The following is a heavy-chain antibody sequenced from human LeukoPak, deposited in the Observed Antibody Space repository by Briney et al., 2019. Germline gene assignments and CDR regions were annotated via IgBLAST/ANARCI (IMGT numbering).Heavy chain of an antibody. CDR1: GDSVSSNSAA. Sequence: SQTLSLTCAISGDSVSSNSAAWNWIRQSPSRGLEWLGRTYYRSKWYNDYAVSVKSRITINPDTSKNQFSLQLNSVTPEDTAVYYCARTYYYDSSGYPFDAFDIWGQGTMVTVSS. CDR2: TYYRSKWYN. V-gene: IGHV6-1*01. CDR3: ARTYYYDSSGYPFDAFDI. D-gene: IGHD3-22*01. J-gene: IGHJ3*02.